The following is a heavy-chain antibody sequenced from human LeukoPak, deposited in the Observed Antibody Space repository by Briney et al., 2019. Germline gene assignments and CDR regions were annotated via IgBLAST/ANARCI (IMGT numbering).Heavy chain of an antibody. J-gene: IGHJ4*02. Sequence: PSETLSLTCTVSGGSISGSSFYWGWIRQPPGKGLEWIGSMYESGSTFYSPSLESRVTISIDTSKNQFSLKLNSVTAADTAVYFCARHYGLNYYDSSAYEYWGQGTLVTVSS. CDR1: GGSISGSSFY. D-gene: IGHD3-22*01. CDR3: ARHYGLNYYDSSAYEY. CDR2: MYESGST. V-gene: IGHV4-39*01.